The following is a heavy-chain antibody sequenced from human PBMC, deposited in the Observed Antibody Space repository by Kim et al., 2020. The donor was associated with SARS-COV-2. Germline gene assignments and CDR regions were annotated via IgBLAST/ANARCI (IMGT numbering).Heavy chain of an antibody. Sequence: ASVKVSCKVSGYTLTQLSMHWVRQAPGKGLEWMGGFDPEDGETIYAQKFQGRVTMTEDTSTDTAYMELSSLRSEDTAVYYCAVLQDMGFGAKEGNWFDPWGQGTLVTVSS. D-gene: IGHD2-15*01. V-gene: IGHV1-24*01. CDR2: FDPEDGET. CDR1: GYTLTQLS. CDR3: AVLQDMGFGAKEGNWFDP. J-gene: IGHJ5*02.